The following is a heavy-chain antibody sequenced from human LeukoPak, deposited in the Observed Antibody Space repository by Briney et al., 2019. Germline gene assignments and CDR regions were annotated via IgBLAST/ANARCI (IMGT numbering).Heavy chain of an antibody. CDR3: ARGGNDCFDY. D-gene: IGHD2-21*02. Sequence: SETLSLTCTVSGGSISSSSYYWGWIRQPPGKGLEWIGSIYYSGSTYYNPSLKSRVTISVDTSKNQFSLKLSSVTAADTAVYYCARGGNDCFDYWGQGTLVTVSS. V-gene: IGHV4-39*07. CDR2: IYYSGST. J-gene: IGHJ4*02. CDR1: GGSISSSSYY.